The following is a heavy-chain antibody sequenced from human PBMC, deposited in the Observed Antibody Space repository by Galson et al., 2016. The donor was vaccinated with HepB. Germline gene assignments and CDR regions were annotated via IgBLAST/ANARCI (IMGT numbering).Heavy chain of an antibody. CDR2: INPGDSDT. CDR1: GYSFRSYW. CDR3: AGQPPYYYDNSNDYHGPLEI. Sequence: QSGAEVKKPGESLKISCKGSGYSFRSYWIGWVRQMPGKGLEWMGIINPGDSDTRYSPSFQGRVTISADKSISTAYLQWSSLKASDTAMYYCAGQPPYYYDNSNDYHGPLEIWGRGTLVTVSS. D-gene: IGHD3-22*01. J-gene: IGHJ2*01. V-gene: IGHV5-51*01.